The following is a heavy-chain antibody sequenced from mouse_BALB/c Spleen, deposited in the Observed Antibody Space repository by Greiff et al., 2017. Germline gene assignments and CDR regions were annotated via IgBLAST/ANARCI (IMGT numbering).Heavy chain of an antibody. CDR2: IWAGGST. CDR1: GFSLTSYG. CDR3: ARGYGSSLYAMDY. Sequence: VQLQESGPGLVAPSQSLSITCTVSGFSLTSYGVHWVRQPPGKGLEWLGVIWAGGSTNYNSALMSRLSISKDNSKSQVFLKMNSLQTDDTAMYYCARGYGSSLYAMDYWGQGTSVTVSS. D-gene: IGHD1-1*01. V-gene: IGHV2-9*02. J-gene: IGHJ4*01.